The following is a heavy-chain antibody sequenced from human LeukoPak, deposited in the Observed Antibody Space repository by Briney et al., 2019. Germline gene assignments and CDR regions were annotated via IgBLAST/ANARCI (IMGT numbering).Heavy chain of an antibody. CDR1: GFTFSSYW. V-gene: IGHV3-7*01. CDR2: IKQDGSEK. CDR3: ASFGTGYSSSWARY. J-gene: IGHJ4*02. Sequence: PGGSLRLSCAASGFTFSSYWMSWVRQAPGKGLEWVANIKQDGSEKYYVDSVKGRFTISRDNAKNSLYLQMNSLRAEDTAVYYCASFGTGYSSSWARYWGQGTLVTVSS. D-gene: IGHD6-13*01.